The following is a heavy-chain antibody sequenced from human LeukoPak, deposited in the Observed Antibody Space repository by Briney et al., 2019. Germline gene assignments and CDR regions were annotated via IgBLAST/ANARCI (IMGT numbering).Heavy chain of an antibody. V-gene: IGHV3-74*01. CDR1: GFTFSSYW. Sequence: QPGGSLRLSCAASGFTFSSYWMHWVRQAPGKGLVWVSRVNSDRSSTSYADSVKGRFTISRDNAKNTLYLQMNSLRDEDTAVYYCARGATNMAYFDCWGQGTLVTVSS. CDR2: VNSDRSST. CDR3: ARGATNMAYFDC. D-gene: IGHD2/OR15-2a*01. J-gene: IGHJ4*02.